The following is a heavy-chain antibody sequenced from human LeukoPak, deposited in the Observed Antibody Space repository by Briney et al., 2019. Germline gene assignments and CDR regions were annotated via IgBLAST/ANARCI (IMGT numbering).Heavy chain of an antibody. CDR1: GFTFSSYW. Sequence: GGSLRLSCAASGFTFSSYWMSWVRQAPGKWLEWVSSISSSSSYIYYAESVKGRLTISRDNAKNSVYLQMNSLRAEDTAVYYCAREETGAYYYDSSGYYLYWGQGTLVTVSS. CDR3: AREETGAYYYDSSGYYLY. V-gene: IGHV3-21*01. J-gene: IGHJ4*02. D-gene: IGHD3-22*01. CDR2: ISSSSSYI.